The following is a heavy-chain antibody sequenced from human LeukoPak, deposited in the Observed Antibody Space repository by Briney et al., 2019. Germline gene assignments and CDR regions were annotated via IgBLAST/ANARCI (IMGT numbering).Heavy chain of an antibody. CDR3: ARESRTMVRGVNYFDY. Sequence: GGSLRLSCAASGFTFSSYEMNWVRQAPGKGLEWVSYISSSGSTIYYADSVKGRFTISRDNAKNSLYLQMNSLRAEDTAVHYCARESRTMVRGVNYFDYWGQGTLVTVSS. CDR2: ISSSGSTI. V-gene: IGHV3-48*03. D-gene: IGHD3-10*01. CDR1: GFTFSSYE. J-gene: IGHJ4*02.